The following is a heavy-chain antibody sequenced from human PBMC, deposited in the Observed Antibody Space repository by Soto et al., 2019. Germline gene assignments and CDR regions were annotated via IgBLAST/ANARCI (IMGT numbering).Heavy chain of an antibody. Sequence: QVQLHESGPGLVKPSETLSLTCTISGGSIGSYYWSWIRQSPGTGLEWIGYIYYSGTTNYNASLKSRVTISLDTSKEQFSLKLRPVTAADTAFYYCATMHTAMGKALETWGQGILVTVSS. CDR2: IYYSGTT. V-gene: IGHV4-59*01. J-gene: IGHJ4*02. CDR3: ATMHTAMGKALET. CDR1: GGSIGSYY. D-gene: IGHD5-18*01.